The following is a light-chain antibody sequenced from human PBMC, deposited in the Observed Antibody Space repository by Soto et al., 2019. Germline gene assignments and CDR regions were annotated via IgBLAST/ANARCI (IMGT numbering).Light chain of an antibody. CDR3: QQYNSYSET. J-gene: IGKJ1*01. Sequence: DIPMPPSPSTLSASVGDRVTITCRASQSISSWLAWYQQKPGKAPKLLIYKASSLESGVPSRFSGSGSGTEFTLTISSLQPDDFATYYCQQYNSYSETFGQGTKVDIK. V-gene: IGKV1-5*03. CDR2: KAS. CDR1: QSISSW.